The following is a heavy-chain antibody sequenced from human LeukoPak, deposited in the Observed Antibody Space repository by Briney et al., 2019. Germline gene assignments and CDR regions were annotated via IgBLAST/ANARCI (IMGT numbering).Heavy chain of an antibody. CDR2: INPNSGGT. CDR3: ARDRDSSSYYDSSGYDY. CDR1: GYTFTGYY. Sequence: ASVKVSRKASGYTFTGYYMHWVRQAPGQGLEWMGWINPNSGGTNYAQKFQGRVTMTRDTSISTAYMELSRLRFDDTAVYYCARDRDSSSYYDSSGYDYWGQGTLVTVSS. D-gene: IGHD3-22*01. J-gene: IGHJ4*02. V-gene: IGHV1-2*02.